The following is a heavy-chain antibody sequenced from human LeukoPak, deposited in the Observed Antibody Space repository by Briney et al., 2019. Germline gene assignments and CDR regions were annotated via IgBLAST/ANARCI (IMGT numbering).Heavy chain of an antibody. CDR3: AHGIAAACTPPFDY. CDR2: IYWDDDK. CDR1: GFSLSTRGVG. D-gene: IGHD6-13*01. V-gene: IGHV2-5*02. Sequence: SGPTLVKPTPTLSLTCTFSGFSLSTRGVGVGWIRQPPGKALEWLALIYWDDDKRYSPSLKSRLTITKDTSKNQVVLTMTNMDPEDTAKYYSAHGIAAACTPPFDYWGQGTLVTVSS. J-gene: IGHJ4*02.